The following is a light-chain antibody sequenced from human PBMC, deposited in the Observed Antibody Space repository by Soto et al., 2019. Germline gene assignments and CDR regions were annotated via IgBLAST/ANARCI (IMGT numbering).Light chain of an antibody. CDR1: SSNIGAEYD. CDR2: GDN. V-gene: IGLV1-40*01. Sequence: QSALTQPPSVSGAPGQRVAISCTGSSSNIGAEYDVHWYQQLPGTAPKRLIYGDNNRPSGVPDRFSGSKSGTSASLAITGLQPEVEADYYCQSYDSSLTTFVFGTGTKSPS. J-gene: IGLJ1*01. CDR3: QSYDSSLTTFV.